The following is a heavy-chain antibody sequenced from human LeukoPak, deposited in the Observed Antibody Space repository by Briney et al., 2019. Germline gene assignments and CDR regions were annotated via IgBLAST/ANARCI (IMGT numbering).Heavy chain of an antibody. Sequence: SETLSLTCTVSGGSISTYYWGWIRQPPGKELEWIGCVYDSGSTNYNPSLKSRVTISVDTSNNEFSLKLSSVTAADTAVYYCARYRGIRGDRPDHFDYWGQGILVTVSS. CDR1: GGSISTYY. J-gene: IGHJ4*02. CDR3: ARYRGIRGDRPDHFDY. V-gene: IGHV4-59*08. CDR2: VYDSGST. D-gene: IGHD3-10*01.